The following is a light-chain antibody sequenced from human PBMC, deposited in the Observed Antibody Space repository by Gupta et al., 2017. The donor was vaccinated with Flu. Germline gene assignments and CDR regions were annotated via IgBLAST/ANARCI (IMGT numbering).Light chain of an antibody. Sequence: TISFTGNSTNIAGGDDVHWYQQQPRTATNHLIFGYHIRHAGSSARFSGSESGTSATLAITWLRAEDEADYYCHSYYFSRSGSKVFGTGTKVTVL. V-gene: IGLV1-40*01. CDR3: HSYYFSRSGSKV. J-gene: IGLJ1*01. CDR1: STNIAGGDD. CDR2: GYH.